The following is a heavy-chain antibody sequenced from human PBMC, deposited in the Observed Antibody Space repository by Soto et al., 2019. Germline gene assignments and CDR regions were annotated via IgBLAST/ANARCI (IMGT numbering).Heavy chain of an antibody. Sequence: EVQLLESGGGLVQPGGSLRLSCAASGITISNYPMSWVRQAPGKGLDWVSGISGSGDRTYYADSAKGRFTISKDISRNSLTLQLDSLGVEDTAVYLCVKDDGGYPSTAPHWGQGTLVTVSS. V-gene: IGHV3-23*01. J-gene: IGHJ4*02. CDR3: VKDDGGYPSTAPH. D-gene: IGHD3-22*01. CDR1: GITISNYP. CDR2: ISGSGDRT.